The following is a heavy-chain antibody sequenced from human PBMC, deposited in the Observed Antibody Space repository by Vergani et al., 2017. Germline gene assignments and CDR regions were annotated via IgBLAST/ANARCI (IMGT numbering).Heavy chain of an antibody. D-gene: IGHD6-13*01. Sequence: EVQLVESGGGLVQPGGSLRLSCAASGFTVSSNYMSWVRQAPGKGLEWVSVIYSGGSTYYADSVKGRFTISRDNSKNTLYLQMNSLRAEDTAVYYCARSRRKERIAPPDYWGQGTLVTVSS. CDR2: IYSGGST. CDR1: GFTVSSNY. V-gene: IGHV3-66*02. CDR3: ARSRRKERIAPPDY. J-gene: IGHJ4*02.